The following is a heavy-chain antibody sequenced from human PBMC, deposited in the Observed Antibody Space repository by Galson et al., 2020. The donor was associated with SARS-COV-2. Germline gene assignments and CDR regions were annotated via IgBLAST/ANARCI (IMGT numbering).Heavy chain of an antibody. Sequence: GESLKISCAASGFTFSSYEMNWVRQAPGKGLEWVSYISSSGSTIYYADSVKGRFTISRDNAKNSLYLQMNSLRAEDTSVYYCARLIYCSSTSCYTGHYYYYYMDVWGKGTAVTVSS. V-gene: IGHV3-48*03. D-gene: IGHD2-2*02. J-gene: IGHJ6*03. CDR3: ARLIYCSSTSCYTGHYYYYYMDV. CDR1: GFTFSSYE. CDR2: ISSSGSTI.